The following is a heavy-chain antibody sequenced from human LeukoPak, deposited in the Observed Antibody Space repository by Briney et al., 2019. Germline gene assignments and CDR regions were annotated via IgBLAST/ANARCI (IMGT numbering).Heavy chain of an antibody. D-gene: IGHD4-17*01. Sequence: GGSLKISCKGSGYSFTSYWIGWVRQVPGKGLEWMGIIYPGDSDTRYSPSFQGQVTISADKSISTAYLQWSSLKASDTAMYYCARDYGDYLGPFDYWGQGTLVTVSS. V-gene: IGHV5-51*01. J-gene: IGHJ4*02. CDR1: GYSFTSYW. CDR2: IYPGDSDT. CDR3: ARDYGDYLGPFDY.